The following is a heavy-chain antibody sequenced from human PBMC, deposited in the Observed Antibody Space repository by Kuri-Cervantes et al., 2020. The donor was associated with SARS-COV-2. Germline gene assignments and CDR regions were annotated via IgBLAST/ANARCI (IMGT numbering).Heavy chain of an antibody. CDR2: ISSDGNNR. CDR1: GFSFSSLP. D-gene: IGHD3-10*01. J-gene: IGHJ3*02. V-gene: IGHV3-30*03. Sequence: GESLKISCAASGFSFSSLPMHWVRHAPGKGLQWVARISSDGNNRYHVDFVKGRFTISRDNSKNTLYLQMNSLRAEDTALYYCARDLIFVAYNRGTGAFDIWGQGTKVTVSS. CDR3: ARDLIFVAYNRGTGAFDI.